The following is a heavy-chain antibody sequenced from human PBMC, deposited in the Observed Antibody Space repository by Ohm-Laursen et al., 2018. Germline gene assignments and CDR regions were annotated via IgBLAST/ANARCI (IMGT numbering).Heavy chain of an antibody. J-gene: IGHJ4*02. CDR3: ARKGSTGSGWSAFDY. D-gene: IGHD6-19*01. Sequence: ASVKVSCKASGYTFTGYYMHWVRQAPGQGLEWMGWINPNSGVTKYAQKFQGRVTMTRNTSISTAYMELSSLRSEDTAVYYCARKGSTGSGWSAFDYWGQGTLVTVSS. V-gene: IGHV1-2*02. CDR1: GYTFTGYY. CDR2: INPNSGVT.